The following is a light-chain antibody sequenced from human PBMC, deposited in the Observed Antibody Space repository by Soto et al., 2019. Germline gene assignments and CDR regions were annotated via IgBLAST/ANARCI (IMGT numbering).Light chain of an antibody. CDR3: QQYNNWPRT. CDR2: GAS. Sequence: EIVMTQSPATPSVSQGERATLSCRASQSVSSNLAWYQQKPGQAPRLLIYGASTRATGIPARFSGSGSGTEFTLTISSLQSEDFAVYYCQQYNNWPRTFGQGTKV. CDR1: QSVSSN. J-gene: IGKJ1*01. V-gene: IGKV3-15*01.